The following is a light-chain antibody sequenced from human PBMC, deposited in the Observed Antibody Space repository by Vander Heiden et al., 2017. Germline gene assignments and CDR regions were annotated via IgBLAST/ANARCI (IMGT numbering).Light chain of an antibody. J-gene: IGLJ3*02. Sequence: SLVLTQPPSLSLAPGRTARLTCRGNNVETKSVHWYQQGPGQAPVVVVYDNTNRPSRIPERFSGSKSENTATLVINRVEVGDEATYFCHVWDSNSDYGVFGGGTKLTVL. CDR1: NVETKS. V-gene: IGLV3-21*02. CDR3: HVWDSNSDYGV. CDR2: DNT.